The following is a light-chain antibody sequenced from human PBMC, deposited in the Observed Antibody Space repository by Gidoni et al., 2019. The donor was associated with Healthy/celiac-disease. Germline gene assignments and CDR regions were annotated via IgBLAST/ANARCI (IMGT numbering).Light chain of an antibody. V-gene: IGLV3-10*01. J-gene: IGLJ2*01. CDR1: ALPKKY. CDR3: YSTDSSGNHVV. CDR2: EDS. Sequence: SYELTQPPSVSVSPGQTARITCSGDALPKKYAYWYQQKSGQAPVLVNYEDSKRPSGIPGRFSGSSSGTMATLTISGAQVEDEADYYCYSTDSSGNHVVFGGGTKLTVL.